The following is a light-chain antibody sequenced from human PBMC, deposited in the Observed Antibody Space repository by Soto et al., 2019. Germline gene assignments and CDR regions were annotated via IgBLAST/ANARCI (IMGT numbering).Light chain of an antibody. CDR1: QGISSY. V-gene: IGKV1-8*01. CDR3: QQYYSYPYT. J-gene: IGKJ2*01. Sequence: AIRMTQSPSSLSASTGDRVTITCRASQGISSYLAWYQQKPGKAPKLLIYAASTLQSGVPSRFSGSGSGTYFTLPISCLQSEDFATYYCQQYYSYPYTFGQGTKLEIK. CDR2: AAS.